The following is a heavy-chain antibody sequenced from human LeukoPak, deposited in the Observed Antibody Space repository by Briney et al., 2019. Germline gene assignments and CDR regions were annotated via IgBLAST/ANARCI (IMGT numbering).Heavy chain of an antibody. J-gene: IGHJ4*02. V-gene: IGHV3-48*04. D-gene: IGHD3-3*01. CDR2: ISSSSSTI. Sequence: GGSLRLSCAASGFTFSSYSMNWVRQAPGKGLEWVSYISSSSSTIYYADSVKGRFTISRDNAKNSLYLQMNSLRAEDTAVYYCAKGGFGIDYWGQGTLVTVSS. CDR1: GFTFSSYS. CDR3: AKGGFGIDY.